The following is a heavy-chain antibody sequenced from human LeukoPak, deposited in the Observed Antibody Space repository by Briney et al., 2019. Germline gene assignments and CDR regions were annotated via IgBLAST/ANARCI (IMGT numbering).Heavy chain of an antibody. V-gene: IGHV3-7*01. J-gene: IGHJ4*02. CDR3: AAWYCDGDCYSR. CDR2: LNPDGGAE. CDR1: GFTFSTSW. Sequence: GGSLRLSCAASGFTFSTSWMNWVRQARGKGLEWVANLNPDGGAERYVDSVKGRFTISRDNAKNSLSLQMSSLRSEDTAVYYCAAWYCDGDCYSRWGQGTLVTVSS. D-gene: IGHD2-21*02.